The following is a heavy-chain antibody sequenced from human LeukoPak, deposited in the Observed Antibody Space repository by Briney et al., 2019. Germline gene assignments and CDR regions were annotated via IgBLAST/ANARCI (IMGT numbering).Heavy chain of an antibody. V-gene: IGHV4-59*11. Sequence: KPSETLSLTCTVSGGSISSHYWSWIRQPPGKGLGWIGYIYYSGSTNYNPSLKSRVTISVDTSKNQFSLKLSSVTAADTAVYYCARERNWNYVFNWFDPWGQGTLVTVSS. D-gene: IGHD1-7*01. CDR3: ARERNWNYVFNWFDP. J-gene: IGHJ5*02. CDR2: IYYSGST. CDR1: GGSISSHY.